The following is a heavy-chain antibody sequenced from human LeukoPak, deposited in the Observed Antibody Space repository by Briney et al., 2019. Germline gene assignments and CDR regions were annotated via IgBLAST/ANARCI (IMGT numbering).Heavy chain of an antibody. CDR2: IIPIFGTA. J-gene: IGHJ5*02. CDR1: GGTFSSYA. D-gene: IGHD6-19*01. CDR3: ARDGSSGWYLKVSSWFDP. V-gene: IGHV1-69*05. Sequence: GASVKVSCKASGGTFSSYAISWVRQAPGQGLEWMGRIIPIFGTANYAQKFQGRVTITTDESTSTAYMELSSLRSEDTAVYYCARDGSSGWYLKVSSWFDPWGQGTLVTVSS.